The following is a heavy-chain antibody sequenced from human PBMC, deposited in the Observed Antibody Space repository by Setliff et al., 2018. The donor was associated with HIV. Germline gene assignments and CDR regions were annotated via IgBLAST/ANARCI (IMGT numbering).Heavy chain of an antibody. V-gene: IGHV4-34*01. CDR2: IKHSGST. CDR1: GGSFSGYY. CDR3: ATRGWIEGREVDY. D-gene: IGHD2-2*03. Sequence: LSLTCAVYGGSFSGYYWSWIRQPPGKGLEWIGEIKHSGSTNYNPSLKSRVTISVDTSKNQLSLKVNSVTVADTAVYYCATRGWIEGREVDYWGQGTLVTVSS. J-gene: IGHJ4*02.